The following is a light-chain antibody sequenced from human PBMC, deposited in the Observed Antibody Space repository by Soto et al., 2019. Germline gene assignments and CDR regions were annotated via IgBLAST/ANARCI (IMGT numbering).Light chain of an antibody. J-gene: IGKJ1*01. CDR1: QSNNYY. CDR2: AAS. CDR3: QQAISPPRT. Sequence: PQSPPSSLAFRVVITYLQSQSNNYYLCWYQQKPEKPPKLLICAASRLKSGVHARFSGSSSGPDFTITISRLTDDDVADYYRQQAISPPRTFGQGTKVDI. V-gene: IGKV1-39*01.